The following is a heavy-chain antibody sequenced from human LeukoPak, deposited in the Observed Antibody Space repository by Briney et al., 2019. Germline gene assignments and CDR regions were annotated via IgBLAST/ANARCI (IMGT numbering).Heavy chain of an antibody. V-gene: IGHV4-34*01. D-gene: IGHD3-10*01. CDR1: GGSFSGYY. CDR2: VNHSGST. Sequence: SETLSLTCAVYGGSFSGYYWSWIRQPPGKGLEWTGEVNHSGSTNYNPSLKSRVTISVDTSKNQFSLKLSSVTAADTAVYYCARGGLWVVRPVDYWGQGTLVTVSS. CDR3: ARGGLWVVRPVDY. J-gene: IGHJ4*02.